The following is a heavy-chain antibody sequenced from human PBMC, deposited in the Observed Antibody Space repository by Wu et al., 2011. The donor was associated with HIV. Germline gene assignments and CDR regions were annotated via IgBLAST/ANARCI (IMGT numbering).Heavy chain of an antibody. J-gene: IGHJ3*01. V-gene: IGHV1-69*15. Sequence: QVQLVQSGAEVKKPGSSVKVSCKASGVTSRSYAITWVRQAPGQGLEWMGRITPVFGFTNYAQKFQGRVTISADEASGTAYLDLRRLRSEDTAVYYCARGIRDGDEKDASDVWGQGTLVSVSS. CDR2: ITPVFGFT. D-gene: IGHD3-10*01. CDR1: GVTSRSYA. CDR3: ARGIRDGDEKDASDV.